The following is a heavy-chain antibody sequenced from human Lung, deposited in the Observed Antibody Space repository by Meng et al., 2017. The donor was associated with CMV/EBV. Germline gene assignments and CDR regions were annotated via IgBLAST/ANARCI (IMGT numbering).Heavy chain of an antibody. CDR2: ISSSSSYI. CDR3: ARDNSYGDEYCFDD. J-gene: IGHJ4*02. V-gene: IGHV3-21*01. D-gene: IGHD5-18*01. Sequence: ESLKISCAASGFTFSSYSMNWVRQAPGKGLEWVSSISSSSSYIYYADSVKGRFTISRDNAKNSLYLQMNSLRAEDTAVYYCARDNSYGDEYCFDDWGQGTXVTVSS. CDR1: GFTFSSYS.